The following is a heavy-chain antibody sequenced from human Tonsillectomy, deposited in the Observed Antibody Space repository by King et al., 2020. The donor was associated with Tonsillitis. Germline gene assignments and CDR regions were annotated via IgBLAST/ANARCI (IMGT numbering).Heavy chain of an antibody. D-gene: IGHD5-18*01. CDR3: ARGEPDTAMVTDY. Sequence: VQLVESGGGLVKPGGSLRLSCAASGFTVSDYYMSWIRQAPGKGLEGISYISSISSYTNYAGSVKGRFTVSRDNARNSLYLQMNSLRAEETAVYYGARGEPDTAMVTDYWGQGTLVTVSS. CDR2: ISSISSYT. CDR1: GFTVSDYY. J-gene: IGHJ4*02. V-gene: IGHV3-11*05.